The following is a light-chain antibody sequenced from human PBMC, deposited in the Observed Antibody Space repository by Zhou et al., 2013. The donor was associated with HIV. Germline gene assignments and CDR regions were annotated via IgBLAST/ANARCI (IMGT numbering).Light chain of an antibody. Sequence: DIQMTQSPSSLSASVGDRVTISCRASQSIDNYLNWYQQRPGKAPKLLIYTASSLQSGVPSRFSGSGYGTDFTLTISSLQPDDFATYYCQHYNTNSPISFGQGTRLEIK. J-gene: IGKJ5*01. CDR2: TAS. V-gene: IGKV1-39*01. CDR1: QSIDNY. CDR3: QHYNTNSPIS.